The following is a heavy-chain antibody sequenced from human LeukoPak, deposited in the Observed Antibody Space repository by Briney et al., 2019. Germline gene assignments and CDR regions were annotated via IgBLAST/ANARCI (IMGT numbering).Heavy chain of an antibody. V-gene: IGHV3-66*02. Sequence: GGSLRLSCAASGFTVSSNYMSWVRQAPGKGLEWVSVIYSGGSTYYADSVKGRFTISRDNSKNTLYLQMNSLRAEDTAVYYCARASSGYSYCHYFDYWGQGTLVTVSS. CDR2: IYSGGST. CDR3: ARASSGYSYCHYFDY. D-gene: IGHD5-18*01. CDR1: GFTVSSNY. J-gene: IGHJ4*02.